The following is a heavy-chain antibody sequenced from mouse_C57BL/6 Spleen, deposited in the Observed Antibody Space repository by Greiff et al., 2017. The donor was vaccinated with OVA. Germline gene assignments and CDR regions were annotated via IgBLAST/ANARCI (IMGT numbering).Heavy chain of an antibody. Sequence: QVQLKESGAELVRPGASVTLSCKASGYTFTDYEMHWVKRPPVHGLEWIGAIDPETGGTAYNQKFKGKAILTADTSSSTAYMELRSLTSEDSAVYYCTRQLRPCWCAYWGQGTLVTVSA. CDR3: TRQLRPCWCAY. D-gene: IGHD3-2*02. CDR1: GYTFTDYE. V-gene: IGHV1-15*01. J-gene: IGHJ3*01. CDR2: IDPETGGT.